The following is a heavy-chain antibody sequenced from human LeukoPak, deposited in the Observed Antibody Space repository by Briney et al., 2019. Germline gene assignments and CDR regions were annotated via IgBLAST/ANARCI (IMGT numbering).Heavy chain of an antibody. J-gene: IGHJ6*02. CDR1: GFTFSSYG. CDR3: ARYGSGTLYYYGMDV. Sequence: GRSLRLSCAASGFTFSSYGMHWVRQAPGKGLEWVAVIWHDGSNKYYADSVKGRFTISRDNSKNTLYLQMNSLRAEDTAVYYCARYGSGTLYYYGMDVWGQGTTVTVSS. D-gene: IGHD3-10*01. V-gene: IGHV3-33*01. CDR2: IWHDGSNK.